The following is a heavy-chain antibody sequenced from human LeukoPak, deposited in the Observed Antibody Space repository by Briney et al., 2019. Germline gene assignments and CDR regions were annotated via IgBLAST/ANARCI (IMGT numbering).Heavy chain of an antibody. CDR1: GYTFTGYY. D-gene: IGHD5-18*01. V-gene: IGHV1-2*02. J-gene: IGHJ5*02. CDR3: ARDMGYPSSWFDP. CDR2: INPNSGGT. Sequence: GASVKVSCKASGYTFTGYYMHWVRRAPGQGLEWMGWINPNSGGTNYAQKFQGRVTMTRDTSISTAYMELSRLRSDDTAVYYCARDMGYPSSWFDPWGQGTLVTVSS.